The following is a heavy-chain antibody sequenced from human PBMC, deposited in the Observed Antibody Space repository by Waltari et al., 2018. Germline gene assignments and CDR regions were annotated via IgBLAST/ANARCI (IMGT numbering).Heavy chain of an antibody. D-gene: IGHD3-22*01. CDR3: ATVYYYDSSGSSAGYGMDV. CDR1: GYTLTELS. Sequence: VQLVQSGAEVKKPGASVKVSCKVSGYTLTELSMHWVRQAPGKGLEWMGGFDPEEGETIYAQKCQGRVTMTEDTSTDTAYMELSSLRSEDTAVYYCATVYYYDSSGSSAGYGMDVWGQGTTVTVSS. J-gene: IGHJ6*02. CDR2: FDPEEGET. V-gene: IGHV1-24*01.